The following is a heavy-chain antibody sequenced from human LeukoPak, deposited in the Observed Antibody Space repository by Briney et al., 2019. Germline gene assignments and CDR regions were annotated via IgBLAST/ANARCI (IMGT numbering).Heavy chain of an antibody. CDR3: ARDRGYCSSTSCLDY. CDR2: IIPIFDTA. CDR1: GGTFSSYA. V-gene: IGHV1-69*05. J-gene: IGHJ4*02. D-gene: IGHD2-2*01. Sequence: ASVKVSCKASGGTFSSYAISWVRQAPGQGLEWMGGIIPIFDTANYAQKFQGRVTITTDESTSTAYMELSSLRSEDTAVYYCARDRGYCSSTSCLDYWGQGTLVTVSS.